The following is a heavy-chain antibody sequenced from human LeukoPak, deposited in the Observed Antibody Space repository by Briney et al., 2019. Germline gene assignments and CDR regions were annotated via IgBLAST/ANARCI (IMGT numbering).Heavy chain of an antibody. J-gene: IGHJ5*02. CDR2: IIPIFGTA. CDR1: GGTFSSYA. V-gene: IGHV1-69*13. D-gene: IGHD6-13*01. CDR3: ARGAAAGTWWFDP. Sequence: ASVKVSCKASGGTFSSYAISWVRQAPGQGLEWMGGIIPIFGTANYAQKFQGRVTITADESTSTAYMELSSLRSEDTAVYYCARGAAAGTWWFDPWGQGTLVTVSS.